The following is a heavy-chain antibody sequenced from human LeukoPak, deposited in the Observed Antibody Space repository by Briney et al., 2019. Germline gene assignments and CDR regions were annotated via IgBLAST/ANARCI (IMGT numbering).Heavy chain of an antibody. CDR3: ARGRDSYYDSSGYYGFDY. Sequence: SETLSVTCTVSVGSLTSYYWSWIRQPPGRGVEWIGYIYYSGCTKYNPSLKSRVTISVHTSKNQFSLKWNSLTSEDTAVYYCARGRDSYYDSSGYYGFDYWGQGTLVTVSS. J-gene: IGHJ4*02. V-gene: IGHV4-59*01. CDR2: IYYSGCT. CDR1: VGSLTSYY. D-gene: IGHD3-22*01.